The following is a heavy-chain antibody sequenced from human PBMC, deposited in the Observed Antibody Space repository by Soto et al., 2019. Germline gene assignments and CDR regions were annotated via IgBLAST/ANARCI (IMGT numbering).Heavy chain of an antibody. Sequence: GGSLRLSCAASGFTLSSYAMSWVLQAPGKGLEWVSVISGSDDSTYYADSAKGRFTISRDNSKNTLYLQMNSLRAEDTAVYYCAKRSSSSTFDYWGQGTLVTVSS. D-gene: IGHD6-6*01. V-gene: IGHV3-23*01. J-gene: IGHJ4*02. CDR3: AKRSSSSTFDY. CDR2: ISGSDDST. CDR1: GFTLSSYA.